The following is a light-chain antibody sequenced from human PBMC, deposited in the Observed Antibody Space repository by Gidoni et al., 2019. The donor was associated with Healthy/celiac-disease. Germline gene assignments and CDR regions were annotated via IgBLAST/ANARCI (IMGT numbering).Light chain of an antibody. CDR1: QIVSSY. CDR2: DAS. V-gene: IGKV3-11*01. CDR3: QQRSNWPWT. J-gene: IGKJ1*01. Sequence: EIVFTQSPATLSLSPGERATLSCRASQIVSSYLAWYQQKHGQAPRLLIYDASNSATGIPARFSGSGSGTDFTIIISSLEPEDFAVYYCQQRSNWPWTFGQGTKVEIK.